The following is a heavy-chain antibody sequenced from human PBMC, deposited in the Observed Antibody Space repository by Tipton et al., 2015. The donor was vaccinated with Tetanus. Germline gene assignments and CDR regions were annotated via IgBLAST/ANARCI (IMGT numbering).Heavy chain of an antibody. J-gene: IGHJ4*02. D-gene: IGHD6-25*01. CDR3: ASGSTLDF. CDR2: ITTNSYI. Sequence: SLRLSCTASGFPSTLSFSRYAMTWVRQAPGKGLEWVASITTNSYIYYADSVKGRFTISRDNTKNSLFLQMNSLRAGDTAVYYCASGSTLDFWGQGTLVTVSS. V-gene: IGHV3-69-1*02. CDR1: GFPSTLSFSRYA.